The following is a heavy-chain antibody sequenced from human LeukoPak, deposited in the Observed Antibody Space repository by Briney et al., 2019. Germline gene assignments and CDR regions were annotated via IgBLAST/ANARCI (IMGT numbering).Heavy chain of an antibody. CDR3: ARAPLGGSSWYLDYYYYGMDV. V-gene: IGHV4-34*01. CDR2: INHSGST. Sequence: SETLSLTCAVYGGSFSGYYWSWIRQPPGKGLEWIGEINHSGSTNYNPSLKSRVTISVDTSKNQFSLKLSSVTAADTAVYYCARAPLGGSSWYLDYYYYGMDVRGQGTTVTVSS. J-gene: IGHJ6*02. D-gene: IGHD6-13*01. CDR1: GGSFSGYY.